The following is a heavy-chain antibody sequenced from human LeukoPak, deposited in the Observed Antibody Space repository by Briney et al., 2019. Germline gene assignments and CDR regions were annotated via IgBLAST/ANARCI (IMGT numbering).Heavy chain of an antibody. Sequence: GGSLRLSCAASGFIFSNYGMNWVRQAPGKGLEWVAAISASGSATSYADSVKGRFTISRDNSKNTLYLQMSSLRAEDTAVYYCVKDRVSISSSGYFDYWGQGTLVTVSS. D-gene: IGHD6-13*01. CDR3: VKDRVSISSSGYFDY. J-gene: IGHJ4*02. CDR2: ISASGSAT. V-gene: IGHV3-23*01. CDR1: GFIFSNYG.